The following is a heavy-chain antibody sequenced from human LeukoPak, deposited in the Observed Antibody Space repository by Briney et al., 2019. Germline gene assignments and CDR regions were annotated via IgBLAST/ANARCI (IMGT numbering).Heavy chain of an antibody. D-gene: IGHD3-10*01. Sequence: RVGSLRLSSAASGFTLSNYWMSWVRQAPGKGLEWVANIKQDGSEKYYVDSVKGRFTISRDNAKNSLYLQMNSLRAEDTAVYYCARSGFDRYCYYYYGMDVWGQGTTVTVSS. CDR1: GFTLSNYW. J-gene: IGHJ6*02. CDR3: ARSGFDRYCYYYYGMDV. CDR2: IKQDGSEK. V-gene: IGHV3-7*01.